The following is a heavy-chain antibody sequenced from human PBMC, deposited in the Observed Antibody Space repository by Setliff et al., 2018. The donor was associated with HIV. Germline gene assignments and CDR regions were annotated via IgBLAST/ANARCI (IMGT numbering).Heavy chain of an antibody. CDR2: IYQSGHT. CDR3: ARSAYDILTGYYTYFDY. CDR1: GGSISSNKW. Sequence: SETLSLTCAVSGGSISSNKWWSWVRQPPGKGLEWIGEIYQSGHTNYSPPLESRVTISVDESKNQFSLKLSSVTAADTAVYYCARSAYDILTGYYTYFDYWGQGTLVTVSS. V-gene: IGHV4-4*02. D-gene: IGHD3-9*01. J-gene: IGHJ4*02.